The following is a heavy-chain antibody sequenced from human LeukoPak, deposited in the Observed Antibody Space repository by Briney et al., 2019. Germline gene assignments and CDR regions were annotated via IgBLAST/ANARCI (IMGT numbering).Heavy chain of an antibody. CDR2: INPTGGST. CDR3: ARGGPELYFFDS. V-gene: IGHV1-46*01. J-gene: IGHJ4*02. Sequence: ASVKVSCKASGYTFTSYYMHWVRQAPGQGLVWMGLINPTGGSTGYAQKFQGRVTLTTDTSTSTAYMELRSLRSDDTAVYYCARGGPELYFFDSWGQGTLVTVSS. D-gene: IGHD3-10*01. CDR1: GYTFTSYY.